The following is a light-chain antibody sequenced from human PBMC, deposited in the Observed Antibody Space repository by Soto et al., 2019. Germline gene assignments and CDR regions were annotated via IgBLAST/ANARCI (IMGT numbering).Light chain of an antibody. CDR3: QQYNNLTPRACT. J-gene: IGKJ1*01. CDR2: GAS. CDR1: QSVSSN. V-gene: IGKV3-15*01. Sequence: EIVMTQSPATLSVSPGERATLSCRASQSVSSNLAWYQQKPGQAPRLLIYGASTRATGIPARFSGSGSGTEFTLTISSLQSEDVAVYYCQQYNNLTPRACTFGQGTKGEIK.